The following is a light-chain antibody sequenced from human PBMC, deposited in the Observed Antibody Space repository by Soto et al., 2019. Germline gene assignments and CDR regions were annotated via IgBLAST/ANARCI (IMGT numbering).Light chain of an antibody. V-gene: IGLV2-8*01. J-gene: IGLJ1*01. Sequence: QSVLTQPPSASGSPGQSVTISCTGTKNDIGVYDFVSWYQHHPGKAPRLIIYEVVQRPSGVPDRFSGSKSGSTASLTVSGLQAADEADYFCQSYAGSNTYVFGSGTKVT. CDR2: EVV. CDR1: KNDIGVYDF. CDR3: QSYAGSNTYV.